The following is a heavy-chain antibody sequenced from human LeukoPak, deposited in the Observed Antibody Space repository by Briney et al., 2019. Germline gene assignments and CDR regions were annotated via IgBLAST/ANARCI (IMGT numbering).Heavy chain of an antibody. CDR1: GFTFNSYG. CDR2: IRFDGSKK. CDR3: AKDGGRAAIAF. D-gene: IGHD2-15*01. J-gene: IGHJ4*02. V-gene: IGHV3-30*02. Sequence: GGSLRLSCAASGFTFNSYGMHWVRQAPGKGLEWVTFIRFDGSKKHYADSVKGRFTISRDISKNTLYLQMNSLRTEDTAVYYCAKDGGRAAIAFWGQGTLVTASS.